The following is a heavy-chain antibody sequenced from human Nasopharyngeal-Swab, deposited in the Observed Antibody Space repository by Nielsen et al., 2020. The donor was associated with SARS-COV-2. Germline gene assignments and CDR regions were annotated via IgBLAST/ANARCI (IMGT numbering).Heavy chain of an antibody. D-gene: IGHD4-17*01. V-gene: IGHV3-23*01. CDR1: GFTFSSYA. CDR2: ISGSGGST. J-gene: IGHJ4*02. CDR3: AKDSEDYGDYSDY. Sequence: GESLKISCAASGFTFSSYAMSWVRQAPGKGLEWVSAISGSGGSTYYADFVKGRFTISRDNSKNTLYLQMNSLRAEATAVYYCAKDSEDYGDYSDYWGQGTLVTVSS.